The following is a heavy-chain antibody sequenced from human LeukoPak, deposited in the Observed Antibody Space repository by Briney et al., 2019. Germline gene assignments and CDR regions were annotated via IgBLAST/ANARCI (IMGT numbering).Heavy chain of an antibody. CDR3: ATQQCSGGSCYSRAIWFDP. Sequence: AETLSLTCTVSGGSISSSSYYWGWIRQPPGKGLEWIASMSHCGNTYYNPSLGSRVTVSVDTSKNQFSLKLNSVTAADTDVYYCATQQCSGGSCYSRAIWFDPWGQGTLVTVSS. CDR2: MSHCGNT. J-gene: IGHJ5*02. CDR1: GGSISSSSYY. D-gene: IGHD2-15*01. V-gene: IGHV4-39*01.